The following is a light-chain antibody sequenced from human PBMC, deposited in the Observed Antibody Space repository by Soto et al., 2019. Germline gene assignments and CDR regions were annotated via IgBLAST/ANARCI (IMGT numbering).Light chain of an antibody. J-gene: IGLJ3*02. CDR2: GSR. CDR1: NANLGAGYD. Sequence: QSVLTQPPSVSGAPGQRVTISCTGTNANLGAGYDVHWYQQLRGAPLDMVIFGSRNRPSGVRERFSGSKSGTSASLAITGLQAEDEADYCCQAYDYSLTAFVFGGGTQLTVL. CDR3: QAYDYSLTAFV. V-gene: IGLV1-40*01.